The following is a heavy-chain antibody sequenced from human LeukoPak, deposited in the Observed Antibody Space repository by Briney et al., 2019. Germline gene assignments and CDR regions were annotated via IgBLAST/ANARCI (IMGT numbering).Heavy chain of an antibody. V-gene: IGHV3-30*18. Sequence: GGSLRLSCAASGFTFNNYGMHWVRKAPGKGLEWVAVISYDGRNKHYPDSVKGRFTISRDISTDTLWLQMDSLRTEDTAVYYCAKGPLRGTAAAIDYWGQGTLVTVSS. D-gene: IGHD2-2*01. CDR2: ISYDGRNK. J-gene: IGHJ4*02. CDR3: AKGPLRGTAAAIDY. CDR1: GFTFNNYG.